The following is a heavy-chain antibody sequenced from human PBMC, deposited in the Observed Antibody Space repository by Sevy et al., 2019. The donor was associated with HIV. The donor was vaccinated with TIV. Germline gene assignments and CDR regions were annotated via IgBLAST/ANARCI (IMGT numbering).Heavy chain of an antibody. D-gene: IGHD2-15*01. CDR1: GYTFGSYG. CDR3: ATDRDRVLVAPPGALAT. J-gene: IGHJ3*02. V-gene: IGHV1-18*01. Sequence: ASVKVSCKASGYTFGSYGVSWVRQAPGQGLEWMGWISGYNGNTNYEQKLKGGVTMTIDTYTNTAYMDLRSLGSDDTAMYYCATDRDRVLVAPPGALATWGQGTVVTVSS. CDR2: ISGYNGNT.